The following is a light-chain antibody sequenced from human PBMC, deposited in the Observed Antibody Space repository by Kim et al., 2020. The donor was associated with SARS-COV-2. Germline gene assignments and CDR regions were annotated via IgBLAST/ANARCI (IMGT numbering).Light chain of an antibody. CDR1: ENINNN. V-gene: IGKV1-33*01. CDR2: DAS. CDR3: QQFDNLPRARLT. J-gene: IGKJ4*01. Sequence: GDRVTITCQASENINNNLHWYQQKPGKAPKLLIYDASNLQPGVPSRFSGGGSGTDYTFIISSLQPEDVATYFCQQFDNLPRARLTFGAGTMVDIK.